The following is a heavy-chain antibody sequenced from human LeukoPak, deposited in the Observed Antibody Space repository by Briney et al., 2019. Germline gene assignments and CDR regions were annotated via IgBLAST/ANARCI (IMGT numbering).Heavy chain of an antibody. J-gene: IGHJ4*02. D-gene: IGHD3-10*01. Sequence: SETLSLTRTVSGGSISSYYWSWIRQPPGKGLEWIGYIYYSGSTNYIPSLKSRVTISVDMSKNQFSLKLSSVTAADTAVYYCARLTALYFGDERVYYFDYWGQGTLVTVSS. CDR1: GGSISSYY. V-gene: IGHV4-59*08. CDR2: IYYSGST. CDR3: ARLTALYFGDERVYYFDY.